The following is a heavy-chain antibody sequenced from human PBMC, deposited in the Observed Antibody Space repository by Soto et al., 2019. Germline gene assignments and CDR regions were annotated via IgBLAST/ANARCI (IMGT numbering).Heavy chain of an antibody. CDR2: IYYSGST. V-gene: IGHV4-30-4*01. D-gene: IGHD2-15*01. CDR1: GRSLSSGDYY. J-gene: IGHJ3*02. CDR3: ARVGYCSGGSCYWGWSETLHAFDI. Sequence: SETLSLTCTVSGRSLSSGDYYWSWIRQPPGKGLEWIGYIYYSGSTYYNPSLKSRVTISVDTSKNQFSLKLSSVTAADTAVYYCARVGYCSGGSCYWGWSETLHAFDIWGQGTMVT.